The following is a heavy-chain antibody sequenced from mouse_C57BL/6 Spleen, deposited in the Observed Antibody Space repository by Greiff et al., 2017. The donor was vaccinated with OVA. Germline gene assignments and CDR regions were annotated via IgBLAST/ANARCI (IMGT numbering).Heavy chain of an antibody. Sequence: VQLQQPGPELVKPGASVKISCKASGYTFTDYNMDWVKQSPGKSLEWIGDINPNNGGTIYNQKFKGKATLTVDKSSSTAYMELRSLTSEDAAVYCCTFYGNVAWFAYWGQGTLVTVSA. CDR3: TFYGNVAWFAY. V-gene: IGHV1-18*01. J-gene: IGHJ3*01. CDR2: INPNNGGT. CDR1: GYTFTDYN. D-gene: IGHD2-10*01.